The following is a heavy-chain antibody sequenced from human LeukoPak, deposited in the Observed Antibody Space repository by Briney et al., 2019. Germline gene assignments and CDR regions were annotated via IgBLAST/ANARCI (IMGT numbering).Heavy chain of an antibody. V-gene: IGHV3-21*01. J-gene: IGHJ4*02. CDR2: ISSSSSYI. D-gene: IGHD1-7*01. CDR1: GFTFSSYS. Sequence: PGGSLRLSCAASGFTFSSYSMNWVRQAPGKGLEWVSSISSSSSYIYYADSVKGRFTISRDNAKNSLYLQMNSLRAEDTAVYYCARVSPPTNSHQDYWGQGTLVTVSS. CDR3: ARVSPPTNSHQDY.